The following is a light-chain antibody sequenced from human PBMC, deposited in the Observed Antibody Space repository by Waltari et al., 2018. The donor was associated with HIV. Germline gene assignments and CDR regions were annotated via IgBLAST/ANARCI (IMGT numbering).Light chain of an antibody. CDR1: SSNIGAGYD. J-gene: IGLJ3*02. CDR2: GNS. V-gene: IGLV1-40*01. CDR3: QSYDSSLSGRV. Sequence: QSVLTQPPSVSGAPGQRVTISCTGSSSNIGAGYDVPWYQQLQGTAPKLLIYGNSHRPPGVPDRFAGSKSGTSASLAITGLQAEDEADYYCQSYDSSLSGRVFGGGTKLTVL.